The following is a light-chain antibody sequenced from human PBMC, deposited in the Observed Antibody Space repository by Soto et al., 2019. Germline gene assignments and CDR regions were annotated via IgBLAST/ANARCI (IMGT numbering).Light chain of an antibody. CDR2: SNN. V-gene: IGLV1-44*01. J-gene: IGLJ3*02. CDR1: SSNFAVNT. Sequence: QPVLTQPPSASGTPGVRVTISCSGSSSNFAVNTVNWYQQVPGTAPKLLIYSNNQRPSGVPDRFSASKSGTSASLAISGLQSEDEAEYFCATWDDSLNGPVFGGGTKLTVL. CDR3: ATWDDSLNGPV.